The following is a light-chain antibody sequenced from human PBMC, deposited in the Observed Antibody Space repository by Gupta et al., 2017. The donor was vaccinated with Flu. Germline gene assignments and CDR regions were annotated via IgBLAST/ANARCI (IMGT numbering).Light chain of an antibody. V-gene: IGKV1-39*01. CDR1: QYINNF. Sequence: PSSLSASVGDRVTITCRASQYINNFLNWYQQKPGKAPKLLIYAASSLQRGVPSRFSGSGSGADFTLTITRLQPEDFASYYCQQSDDVTWTFGQGTTVEI. CDR2: AAS. J-gene: IGKJ1*01. CDR3: QQSDDVTWT.